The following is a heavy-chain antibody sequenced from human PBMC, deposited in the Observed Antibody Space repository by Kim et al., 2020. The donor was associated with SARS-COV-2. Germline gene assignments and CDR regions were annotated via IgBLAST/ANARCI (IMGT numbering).Heavy chain of an antibody. D-gene: IGHD3-16*02. CDR3: ARGLGDYVWGSYRSGHYGMDV. Sequence: ASVKVSCKASGYTFTGYYMHWVRQAPGQGLEWMGWINPNSGGTNYAQKFQGRVTMTRYTSISTAYMELSRLRSDDTAVYYCARGLGDYVWGSYRSGHYGMDVWGQGTTVTVSS. CDR2: INPNSGGT. V-gene: IGHV1-2*02. CDR1: GYTFTGYY. J-gene: IGHJ6*02.